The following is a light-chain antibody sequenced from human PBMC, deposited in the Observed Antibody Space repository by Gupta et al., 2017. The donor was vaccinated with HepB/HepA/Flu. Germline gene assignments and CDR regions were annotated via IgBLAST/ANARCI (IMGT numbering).Light chain of an antibody. CDR3: QHRTNWPPHVT. J-gene: IGKJ4*01. CDR1: QSVGDY. CDR2: GAS. V-gene: IGKV3-11*01. Sequence: EIVLTQSPATLSLSPGERATLSCRASQSVGDYLAWYQQKVGQAPRLLIYGASDRAPDIPARFSGSGSGTDFXLTITSXQPEDFAFYLCQHRTNWPPHVTFGXGTKIEI.